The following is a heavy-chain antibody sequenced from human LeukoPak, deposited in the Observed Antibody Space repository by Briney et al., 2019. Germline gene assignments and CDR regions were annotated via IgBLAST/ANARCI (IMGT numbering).Heavy chain of an antibody. CDR1: GGSISSSNW. CDR3: ARVRRNDFWSGYYSRYMDV. V-gene: IGHV4-4*02. D-gene: IGHD3-3*01. Sequence: SETLSLTCAVSGGSISSSNWWSWVRQPPGKGLEWIGEIYHSGSTNYNPSPKSRVTISVDTSKNQFSLKLSSVTAADTAVYYCARVRRNDFWSGYYSRYMDVWGKGTTVTVSS. J-gene: IGHJ6*03. CDR2: IYHSGST.